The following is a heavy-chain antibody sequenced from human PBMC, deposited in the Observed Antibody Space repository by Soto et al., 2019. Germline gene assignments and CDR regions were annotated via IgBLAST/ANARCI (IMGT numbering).Heavy chain of an antibody. CDR2: INSDGSST. CDR1: GFTFSRYW. Sequence: GGALRLSCAASGFTFSRYWMHWVRQAPGKGLVWVSRINSDGSSTSYADSVKGRFTISRDNAKNTLYLQMNSLRAEDTAIYYCARRGAVPRLHYWCQGTLVTVPS. CDR3: ARRGAVPRLHY. V-gene: IGHV3-74*01. D-gene: IGHD6-6*01. J-gene: IGHJ4*02.